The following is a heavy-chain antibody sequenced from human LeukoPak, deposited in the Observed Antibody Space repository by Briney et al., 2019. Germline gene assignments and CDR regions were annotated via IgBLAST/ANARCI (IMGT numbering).Heavy chain of an antibody. D-gene: IGHD5-12*01. J-gene: IGHJ4*02. CDR3: GRVPPTEHLDINQC. Sequence: GGSLRLSCVASGFTFSSYSTNGLRQAPGKGLEWVSSITSSGSYIYYADSVKGRFTISRDNAKNSLYLQMNSLRAEDTAVYYCGRVPPTEHLDINQCWGQGTLVTVSS. CDR1: GFTFSSYS. CDR2: ITSSGSYI. V-gene: IGHV3-21*01.